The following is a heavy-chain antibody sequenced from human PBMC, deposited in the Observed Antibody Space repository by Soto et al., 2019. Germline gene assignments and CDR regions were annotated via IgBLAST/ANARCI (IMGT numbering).Heavy chain of an antibody. CDR2: IYYSGST. J-gene: IGHJ6*02. Sequence: RQPPGKGLEWIGSIYYSGSTYYNPSLKSRVTISVDTSKNQFSLKLSSVTAADTAVYYCARRRPTYYYDSSGYRYGMDVWGQGTTVTVSS. CDR3: ARRRPTYYYDSSGYRYGMDV. D-gene: IGHD3-22*01. V-gene: IGHV4-39*01.